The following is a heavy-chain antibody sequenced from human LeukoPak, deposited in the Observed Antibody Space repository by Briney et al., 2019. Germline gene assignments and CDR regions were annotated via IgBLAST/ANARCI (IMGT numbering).Heavy chain of an antibody. CDR1: GFTFRNHA. J-gene: IGHJ4*02. Sequence: PGGSLRLSCAASGFTFRNHAMTWVRQAPGKGLEWVSAIGGDGRGTDYADSVKGRFTISRDNSKNTLYLQMNGLRVEDTARYYCARSVGGTPDYWGPGTQVTVSS. D-gene: IGHD1-26*01. CDR3: ARSVGGTPDY. V-gene: IGHV3-23*01. CDR2: IGGDGRGT.